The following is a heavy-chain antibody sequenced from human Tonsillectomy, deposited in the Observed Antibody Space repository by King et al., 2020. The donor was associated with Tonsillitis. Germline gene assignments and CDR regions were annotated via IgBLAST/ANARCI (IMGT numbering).Heavy chain of an antibody. CDR2: IYYSGST. V-gene: IGHV4-59*01. Sequence: LQLQESGPVLVKPSSTLSLTCAVSVGSISIYYWSWLRQPPGNVQEWIGYIYYSGSTNYNPSLKSRVSISVDTSKNQFSLKLSSVTAADTAVYYCAREIGYCGGGSCYFGACVIWGQGTMITVSS. J-gene: IGHJ3*02. CDR1: VGSISIYY. CDR3: AREIGYCGGGSCYFGACVI. D-gene: IGHD2-15*01.